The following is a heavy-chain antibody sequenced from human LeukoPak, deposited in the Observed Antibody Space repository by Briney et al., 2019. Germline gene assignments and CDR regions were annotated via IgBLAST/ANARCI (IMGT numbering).Heavy chain of an antibody. CDR1: GFIFSSYG. CDR2: IWSDGSNK. Sequence: PGGSLRLSCEASGFIFSSYGMHWVRQAPGKGLEWVALIWSDGSNKYYADSVKGRFTISRDNSKNTLYLQMDSLRAEDTAVYYCAKDARYCSSTSCSLGMDVWGQGTTVTVSS. D-gene: IGHD2-2*01. J-gene: IGHJ6*02. V-gene: IGHV3-33*03. CDR3: AKDARYCSSTSCSLGMDV.